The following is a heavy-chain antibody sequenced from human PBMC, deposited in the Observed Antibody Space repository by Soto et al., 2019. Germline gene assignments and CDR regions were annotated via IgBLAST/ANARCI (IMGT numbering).Heavy chain of an antibody. CDR2: IYYSGST. CDR3: ARLTSSSSEGY. CDR1: GGSISSYY. D-gene: IGHD6-6*01. Sequence: QSQTLSLTCTVSGGSISSYYWSWIRQPPGKGLEWIGYIYYSGSTNYNPSLKSRVTISVDTSKNQFSLKLSSVTAADTAVYYCARLTSSSSEGYWGQGTLVTVSS. J-gene: IGHJ4*02. V-gene: IGHV4-59*08.